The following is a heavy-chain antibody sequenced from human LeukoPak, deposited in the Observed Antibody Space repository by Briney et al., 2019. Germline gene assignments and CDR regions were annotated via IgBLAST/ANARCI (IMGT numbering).Heavy chain of an antibody. CDR3: GREKIVGNNSAFEL. CDR2: IKEDGSEK. CDR1: RFTFSNYW. J-gene: IGHJ3*01. Sequence: GGSLRLACAASRFTFSNYWMSWVRQAPGKGLEWVANIKEDGSEKYSVDSVKGRFTISRDNAKNSLYLQMNSLRADDTAVYYRGREKIVGNNSAFELWGQGTMVIVAS. D-gene: IGHD1-26*01. V-gene: IGHV3-7*01.